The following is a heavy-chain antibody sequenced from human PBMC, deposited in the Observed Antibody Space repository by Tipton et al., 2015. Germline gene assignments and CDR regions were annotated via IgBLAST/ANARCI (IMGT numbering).Heavy chain of an antibody. CDR3: ARIRGRYVMDY. Sequence: TLSLTCAVYGGSFSGYFWTWIRQPPGKELEWIGYIQYSGSTNYNPSLKSRVTISVDTSKTQFSLKMSSVTAADTAVYYCARIRGRYVMDYWGQGTLVTVSS. D-gene: IGHD3-16*01. CDR2: IQYSGST. V-gene: IGHV4-59*12. CDR1: GGSFSGYF. J-gene: IGHJ4*02.